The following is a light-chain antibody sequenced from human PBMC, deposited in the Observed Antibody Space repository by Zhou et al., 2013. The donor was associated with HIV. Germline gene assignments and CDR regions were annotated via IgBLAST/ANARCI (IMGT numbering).Light chain of an antibody. J-gene: IGKJ1*01. CDR1: QTIVSW. CDR3: QQYDAYSRT. CDR2: KAS. Sequence: DIQMTQSPSTLSASVGDRVTITCRASQTIVSWLAWYQQKPGKAPNLLIYKASSLESGVPSRFSGSGSGTEFTLTISSLQPEDFASYYCQQYDAYSRTFGPGTKVEIK. V-gene: IGKV1-5*03.